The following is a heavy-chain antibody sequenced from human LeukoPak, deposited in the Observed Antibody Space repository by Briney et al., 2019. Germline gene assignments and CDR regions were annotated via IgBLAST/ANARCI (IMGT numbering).Heavy chain of an antibody. J-gene: IGHJ4*02. CDR1: RGSISSYY. V-gene: IGHV4-59*01. CDR3: ARCTDTAMVNALYYFDY. D-gene: IGHD5-18*01. Sequence: SETLSLTCTVSRGSISSYYWSWIRQPPGKGLEWIGYIYYSGSTNYNPSLKSRVTISVDTSKNQFSLKLSSVTAADTAVYYCARCTDTAMVNALYYFDYWGQGTLVTVSS. CDR2: IYYSGST.